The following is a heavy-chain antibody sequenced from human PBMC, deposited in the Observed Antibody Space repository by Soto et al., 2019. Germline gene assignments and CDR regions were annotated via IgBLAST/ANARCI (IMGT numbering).Heavy chain of an antibody. CDR2: IFYSGST. D-gene: IGHD6-19*01. Sequence: SESLSLTYTVTGGSIRGHCWTWVRQPPGKGLEWIGYIFYSGSTNYNPSLKSRVTISVDTSNNQCSLNLSSVTAADTAVYYCARLGSSGWSPDYWGQGTLVTVS. J-gene: IGHJ4*02. CDR3: ARLGSSGWSPDY. V-gene: IGHV4-59*11. CDR1: GGSIRGHC.